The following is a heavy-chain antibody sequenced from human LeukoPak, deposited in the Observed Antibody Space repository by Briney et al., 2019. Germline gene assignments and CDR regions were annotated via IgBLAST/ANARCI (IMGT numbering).Heavy chain of an antibody. CDR2: ISYDGSNK. CDR3: AIHYYDSSGHLDY. D-gene: IGHD3-22*01. Sequence: PGGSLRLSCAASGFTFSSYAMHWVRQAPGKGLEWVAVISYDGSNKYYADSLKGRFTISRENSKNTLYLQLNSLRAEDTAVYYCAIHYYDSSGHLDYWGQGTLVTVSS. CDR1: GFTFSSYA. V-gene: IGHV3-30-3*01. J-gene: IGHJ4*02.